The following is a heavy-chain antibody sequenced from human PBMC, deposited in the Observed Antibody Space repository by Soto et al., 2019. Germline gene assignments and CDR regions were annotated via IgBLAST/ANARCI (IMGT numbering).Heavy chain of an antibody. CDR1: GYTFRNYY. Sequence: QVQLVQSGAEVKKPGASVNISCKASGYTFRNYYIHWVRQAPGQGLEWMGIINPTGVSRNYAQRFQGRVTLTMDTSTATVYMELSSLRFEDTAVYYCARDLAAGDYWGQGTLGTVSS. D-gene: IGHD2-15*01. CDR2: INPTGVSR. CDR3: ARDLAAGDY. V-gene: IGHV1-46*01. J-gene: IGHJ4*02.